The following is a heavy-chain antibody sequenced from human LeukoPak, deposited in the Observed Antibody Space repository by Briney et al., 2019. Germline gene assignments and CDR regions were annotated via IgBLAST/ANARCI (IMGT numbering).Heavy chain of an antibody. Sequence: ASVKVSCKVSGYTLTESSMHWVRQAPGKGLEWMGGFDPEDGETIYAQKFQGRVTMTEDTSTDTAYMELSSLRSEDTAVYYCATGLPRPVHAFDIWGQGTMVTVSS. D-gene: IGHD4-11*01. CDR2: FDPEDGET. CDR3: ATGLPRPVHAFDI. V-gene: IGHV1-24*01. J-gene: IGHJ3*02. CDR1: GYTLTESS.